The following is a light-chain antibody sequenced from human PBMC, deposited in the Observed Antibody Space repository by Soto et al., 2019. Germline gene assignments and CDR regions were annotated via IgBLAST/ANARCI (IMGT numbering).Light chain of an antibody. V-gene: IGKV3-15*01. CDR1: QRISSN. Sequence: EIVMTQSPATLSVSPGERATLSCRARQRISSNLAWYQQKPGQAPRLLIYGTSTRATGIPARFSGSGSGTEFTLTISSLQSEDFAVYHCQQYGSSPLITFGQGTRLEIK. CDR2: GTS. J-gene: IGKJ5*01. CDR3: QQYGSSPLIT.